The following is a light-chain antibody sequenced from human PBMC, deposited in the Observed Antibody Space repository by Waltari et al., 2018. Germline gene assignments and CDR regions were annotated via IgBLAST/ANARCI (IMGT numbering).Light chain of an antibody. Sequence: DIVMTQSPDSLAVSLGERAPINCKSRQSVLYSSNNKNYLAWYQQKPGQPPKLLLYWASTRESGVPDRFSGSGSGTDFTLTISSLQAEDVAVYYCQQYYSTPPTFGPGTKVDIK. V-gene: IGKV4-1*01. J-gene: IGKJ3*01. CDR3: QQYYSTPPT. CDR2: WAS. CDR1: QSVLYSSNNKNY.